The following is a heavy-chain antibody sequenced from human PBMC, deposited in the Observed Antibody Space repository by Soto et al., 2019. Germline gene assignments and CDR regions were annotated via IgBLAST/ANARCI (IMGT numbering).Heavy chain of an antibody. J-gene: IGHJ5*02. CDR2: MNPGSGKT. CDR3: ARMASAGTLNWFDP. Sequence: ASVKVSCKASGYTFINFDISWVRQAAGQGLEWLGWMNPGSGKTGYASKFQGRVAMTRDASTGTSHLELSSLTSDDTAVYYCARMASAGTLNWFDPWGQGTLITVSS. CDR1: GYTFINFD. D-gene: IGHD6-13*01. V-gene: IGHV1-8*02.